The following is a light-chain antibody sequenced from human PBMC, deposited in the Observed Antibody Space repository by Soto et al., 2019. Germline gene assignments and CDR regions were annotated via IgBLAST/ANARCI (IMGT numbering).Light chain of an antibody. CDR3: QPRSTSPGTT. Sequence: EIVVTQSPATLLLSPGERATLSCRASQSVSSYLAWYQQKLGQAPRLLIYDASNRATGIPARFSGSGSGTDFTLTISSLEPEDFAVYYCQPRSTSPGTTFAQGPPLQIK. CDR2: DAS. V-gene: IGKV3-11*01. CDR1: QSVSSY. J-gene: IGKJ5*01.